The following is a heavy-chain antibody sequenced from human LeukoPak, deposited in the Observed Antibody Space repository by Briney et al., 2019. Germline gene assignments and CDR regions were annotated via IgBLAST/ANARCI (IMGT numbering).Heavy chain of an antibody. CDR3: ARWGMGLTRHYYFDY. Sequence: ASVKVSCKASGYTFTSYYMHWVRQAPGQGLEWMGINNPSGGSTSYAQKFQGRVTMTRDTSTSTVYMELSSLRSEDTAVYYCARWGMGLTRHYYFDYWGQGTLVTVSS. J-gene: IGHJ4*02. D-gene: IGHD2-21*02. CDR2: NNPSGGST. V-gene: IGHV1-46*01. CDR1: GYTFTSYY.